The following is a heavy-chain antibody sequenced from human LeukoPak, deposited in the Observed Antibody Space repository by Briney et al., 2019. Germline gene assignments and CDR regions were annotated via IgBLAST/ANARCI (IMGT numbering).Heavy chain of an antibody. J-gene: IGHJ4*02. V-gene: IGHV3-23*01. Sequence: PGGSLRLSWAAPGFGFSNYALGWVRKAPGKGLEWVSSFSGSGDSTYYADSVKGRFTISRDNSKNTLYLQMNSLRAEDTAVYYCVRGRYCSSTSCYIDYWGQGTLVTVSS. CDR1: GFGFSNYA. D-gene: IGHD2-2*02. CDR3: VRGRYCSSTSCYIDY. CDR2: FSGSGDST.